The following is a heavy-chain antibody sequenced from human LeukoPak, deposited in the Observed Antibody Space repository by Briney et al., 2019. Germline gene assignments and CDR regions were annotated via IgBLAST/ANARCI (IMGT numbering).Heavy chain of an antibody. CDR3: ARTAEASSGYSY. V-gene: IGHV5-51*01. Sequence: GESLKISCKGCGYTFTSYWIGWVRQMPGKGLEWMGMVYPGDSDTRYSPSFQGQVTISADKSINTAYVQWSSLKASDTAMYYCARTAEASSGYSYWGQGTLVTVSS. J-gene: IGHJ4*02. CDR1: GYTFTSYW. CDR2: VYPGDSDT. D-gene: IGHD3-22*01.